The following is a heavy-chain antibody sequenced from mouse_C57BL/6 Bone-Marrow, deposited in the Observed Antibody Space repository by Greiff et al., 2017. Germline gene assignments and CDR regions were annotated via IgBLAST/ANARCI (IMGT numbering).Heavy chain of an antibody. Sequence: EVKLMESEGGLVQPGSSMKLSCTASGFTFSDYYMAWVRQVPEKGLEWVANINYDGSSTYYLDSLKSRFIISRDNAKNILYLQMSSLKSEDTATYYCARETGTIYWYFDVWGTGTTGTVSS. J-gene: IGHJ1*03. CDR1: GFTFSDYY. CDR2: INYDGSST. V-gene: IGHV5-16*01. CDR3: ARETGTIYWYFDV. D-gene: IGHD4-1*01.